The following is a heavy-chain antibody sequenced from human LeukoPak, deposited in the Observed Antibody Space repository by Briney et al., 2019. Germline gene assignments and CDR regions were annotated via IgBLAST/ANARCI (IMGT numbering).Heavy chain of an antibody. CDR1: GFTFSDSD. Sequence: GGSLRLSCAASGFTFSDSDMHWVRQAPGKGLEWVAYIRDDGSNKLYLDSVKGRFAISRDTSKNTMYLHMSSLRTEDTAVYYCAKEGYYSTSGSRKAQLDNWGQGTLVTVSS. CDR2: IRDDGSNK. J-gene: IGHJ4*02. D-gene: IGHD2-15*01. V-gene: IGHV3-30*02. CDR3: AKEGYYSTSGSRKAQLDN.